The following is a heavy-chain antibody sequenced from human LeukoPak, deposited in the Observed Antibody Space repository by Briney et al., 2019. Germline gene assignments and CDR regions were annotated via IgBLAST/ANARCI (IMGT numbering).Heavy chain of an antibody. J-gene: IGHJ5*02. CDR3: ARDAGAMVRGVIRGFDP. Sequence: PSETLSLTCTVSGGSISSYYWSWIRQPPGKGLEWIGYIYYSGSTNYNPSLKSRVTISVDTSKNQFSLKLSSVTAADTAVYYCARDAGAMVRGVIRGFDPWGQGTLVTVSS. D-gene: IGHD3-10*01. CDR1: GGSISSYY. V-gene: IGHV4-59*01. CDR2: IYYSGST.